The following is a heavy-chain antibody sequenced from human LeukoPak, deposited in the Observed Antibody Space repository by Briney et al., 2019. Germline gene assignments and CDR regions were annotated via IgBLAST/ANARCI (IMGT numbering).Heavy chain of an antibody. CDR2: TYYRSKWYN. CDR3: ARGNGIAAYNWFDP. D-gene: IGHD6-13*01. CDR1: GDSVSSNSAA. J-gene: IGHJ5*02. Sequence: SQTLSLTCAISGDSVSSNSAAWNWIRQSPSRGLEWLGRTYYRSKWYNDYAVSVKSRITINPDTSKNQFSLQLNSVTAADTAVYYCARGNGIAAYNWFDPWGQGTLVTVSS. V-gene: IGHV6-1*01.